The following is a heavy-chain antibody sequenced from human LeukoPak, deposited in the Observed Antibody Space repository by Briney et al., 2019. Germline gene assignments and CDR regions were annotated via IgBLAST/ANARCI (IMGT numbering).Heavy chain of an antibody. CDR2: IYWDDDK. V-gene: IGHV2-5*02. J-gene: IGHJ4*02. D-gene: IGHD3-10*01. Sequence: SGPTLVKPTQTLTLTCTFSGFSLSTGGVGVGWIRQPPGKALEWLALIYWDDDKRYSPSLKSRLTITKDTSKNQVVLTMTNMDPVDTATYYCAHRQAISTMVRGVIIAGFDYWGQGTLVTVSS. CDR1: GFSLSTGGVG. CDR3: AHRQAISTMVRGVIIAGFDY.